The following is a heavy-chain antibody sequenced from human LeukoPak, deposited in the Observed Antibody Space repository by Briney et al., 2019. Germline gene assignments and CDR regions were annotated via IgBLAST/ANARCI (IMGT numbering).Heavy chain of an antibody. CDR2: IYYSGST. D-gene: IGHD3-22*01. V-gene: IGHV4-31*03. CDR1: GGSISSGGYY. CDR3: ARDGGDDSSGYRFDY. J-gene: IGHJ4*02. Sequence: PSQTLSLTCTVSGGSISSGGYYWSWIRQHPGKGLEWIGYIYYSGSTYYNPSLKSRVTISVDTSKNQFSLKLSSVTAADTAVYYCARDGGDDSSGYRFDYWGQGTLVTVSS.